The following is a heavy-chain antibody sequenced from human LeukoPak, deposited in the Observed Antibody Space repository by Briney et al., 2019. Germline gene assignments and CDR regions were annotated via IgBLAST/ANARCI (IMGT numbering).Heavy chain of an antibody. CDR2: IRSDASNK. CDR3: AKQEDSSGWPTFDY. J-gene: IGHJ4*02. V-gene: IGHV3-30*02. CDR1: GFTFSNYA. D-gene: IGHD6-19*01. Sequence: PGGSLRLSCAASGFTFSNYAMHWVRQAPGKGLQWVAFIRSDASNKYYADSVKGRFTISRDNSKNTLYLQMNSLTPEDTALYYCAKQEDSSGWPTFDYWGQGTLVTVSS.